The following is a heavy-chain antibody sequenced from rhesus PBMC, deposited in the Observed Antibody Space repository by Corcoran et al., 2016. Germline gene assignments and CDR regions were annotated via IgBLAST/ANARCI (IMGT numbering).Heavy chain of an antibody. D-gene: IGHD3-16*01. V-gene: IGHV4-169*01. CDR2: IYGSGSST. Sequence: QLQLQESGPGLVKPSETLSVTCAVSGGSISSSYWSWIRQAPGKGLEWIGYIYGSGSSTNYNPSLKSRVTLSVDTSKDQLSLTLGSVTAADTAVYYCAASYYSGSQDYWGQGVLVTVSS. CDR3: AASYYSGSQDY. CDR1: GGSISSSY. J-gene: IGHJ4*01.